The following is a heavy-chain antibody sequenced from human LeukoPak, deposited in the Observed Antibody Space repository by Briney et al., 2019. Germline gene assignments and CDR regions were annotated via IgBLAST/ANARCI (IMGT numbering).Heavy chain of an antibody. J-gene: IGHJ4*02. CDR2: IYYSGST. Sequence: SETLSLTCTVSGGSISSYYWSWIRQPPGKGLEWIGYIYYSGSTNYNPSLKSRVTISVDTSKNQFSLKLSSVTAADTAVYYCARGYYYDSSGYSAFDYWGQGTLVTASS. CDR3: ARGYYYDSSGYSAFDY. V-gene: IGHV4-59*01. D-gene: IGHD3-22*01. CDR1: GGSISSYY.